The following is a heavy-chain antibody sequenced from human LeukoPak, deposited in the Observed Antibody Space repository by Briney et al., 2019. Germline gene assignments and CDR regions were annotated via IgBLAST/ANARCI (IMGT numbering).Heavy chain of an antibody. CDR1: GYSFTSHW. CDR2: IFPGDSDT. V-gene: IGHV5-51*01. J-gene: IGHJ4*02. Sequence: GESLRISCKGSGYSFTSHWISWVRQMPGKGLEWMGIIFPGDSDTRYSPSFQGQVTISVDKSISTAYLQWSSLKASDTAIYYCGKDADLGYWGQGTLVTVSS. CDR3: GKDADLGY. D-gene: IGHD4-17*01.